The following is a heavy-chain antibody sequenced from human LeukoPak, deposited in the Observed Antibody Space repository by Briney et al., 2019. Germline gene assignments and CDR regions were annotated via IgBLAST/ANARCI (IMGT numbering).Heavy chain of an antibody. V-gene: IGHV3-30*18. Sequence: PGRSLRLSCAASGFTFSSYGMHWVRQAPGKGLEWVAVISYDGSNKYYADSVKGRFTISRDHSKNTLYLQMNSLRAEDTAVYYCAKADSSGYLGGGGAAFDIWGQGTMVTVSS. CDR2: ISYDGSNK. J-gene: IGHJ3*02. CDR3: AKADSSGYLGGGGAAFDI. D-gene: IGHD3-22*01. CDR1: GFTFSSYG.